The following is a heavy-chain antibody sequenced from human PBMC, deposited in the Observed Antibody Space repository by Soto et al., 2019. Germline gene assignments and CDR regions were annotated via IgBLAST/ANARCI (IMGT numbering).Heavy chain of an antibody. CDR3: ARAQAGELGLLD. J-gene: IGHJ1*01. CDR2: ISSSSSYI. CDR1: GFTFSSYS. D-gene: IGHD1-7*01. Sequence: GGSLRLSCAASGFTFSSYSMNWVRQAPGKGLEWVSSISSSSSYIYYADSVKGRFTISRDNAKNSLYLQMNSLRAEDTAVYYCARAQAGELGLLDWGQGTLVTVSS. V-gene: IGHV3-21*01.